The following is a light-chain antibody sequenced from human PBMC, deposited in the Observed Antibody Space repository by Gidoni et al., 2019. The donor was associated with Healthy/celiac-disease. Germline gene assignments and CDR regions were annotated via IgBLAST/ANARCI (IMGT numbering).Light chain of an antibody. CDR3: QQSYSTLPLT. Sequence: LQVAQAPSSLSASVGDRVTITCRASQSISSYLNWYQQKPGKAPKLLIYAASSLQSGVPSRFSGSGSGTDFTLTISSLQPEDFATYYCQQSYSTLPLTFGGGTKVEIK. V-gene: IGKV1-39*01. J-gene: IGKJ4*01. CDR2: AAS. CDR1: QSISSY.